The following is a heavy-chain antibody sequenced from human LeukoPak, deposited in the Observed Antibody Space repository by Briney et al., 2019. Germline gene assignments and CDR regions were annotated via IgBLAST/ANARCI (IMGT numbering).Heavy chain of an antibody. V-gene: IGHV4-39*01. Sequence: SETLSLTCTVSGGSISSSSYYWGWSRQPPGKGLEWMGSIYYSGSAYYNPSLKSRVTISVDTSKNQFSLKLSSVTAADTAVYYCARLRTVAAAGIIWFDPWGQGTLVTVSS. CDR2: IYYSGSA. CDR1: GGSISSSSYY. J-gene: IGHJ5*02. D-gene: IGHD6-13*01. CDR3: ARLRTVAAAGIIWFDP.